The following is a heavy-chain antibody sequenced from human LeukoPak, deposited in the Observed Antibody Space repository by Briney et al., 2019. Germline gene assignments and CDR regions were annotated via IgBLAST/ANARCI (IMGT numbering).Heavy chain of an antibody. J-gene: IGHJ4*02. CDR2: INHSGST. CDR3: ARGRGYCSSTSCYLDY. CDR1: GESSSGYY. D-gene: IGHD2-2*01. Sequence: SETLSLTCGVYGESSSGYYWSWIRQPPGKGLEWIGEINHSGSTNYNPSLKSRVTISVDTSKNQFSLKLSSVTAADTAVYYCARGRGYCSSTSCYLDYWGQGTLVTVSS. V-gene: IGHV4-34*01.